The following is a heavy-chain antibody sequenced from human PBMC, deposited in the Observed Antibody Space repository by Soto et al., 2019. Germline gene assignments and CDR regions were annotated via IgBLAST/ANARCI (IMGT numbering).Heavy chain of an antibody. CDR3: ARQHKGGSYSAYYYYGMDV. J-gene: IGHJ6*02. D-gene: IGHD1-26*01. V-gene: IGHV4-39*01. Sequence: PSETLSLTCTVSGGSISSSSYYWGWIRQPPGKGLEWIGSIYYSGNTYYNPSLKSRVTISVDTSKNQFSLKLSSVTAADTAVYYCARQHKGGSYSAYYYYGMDVWGQGTTVTVSS. CDR1: GGSISSSSYY. CDR2: IYYSGNT.